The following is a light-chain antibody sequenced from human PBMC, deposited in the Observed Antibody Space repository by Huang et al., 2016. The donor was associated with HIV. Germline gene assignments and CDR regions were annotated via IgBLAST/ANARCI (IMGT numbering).Light chain of an antibody. CDR1: QSISSW. CDR3: QQHNSYSPLT. V-gene: IGKV1-5*03. Sequence: DIQMTQSPSTLSASVGDRVTITCRASQSISSWLAWYQQKPGKAPKLLIYKASSLESGVPSRFSGSGSGTEFTLTISSLQPDDFATYYCQQHNSYSPLTFGEGTKVEIK. CDR2: KAS. J-gene: IGKJ4*01.